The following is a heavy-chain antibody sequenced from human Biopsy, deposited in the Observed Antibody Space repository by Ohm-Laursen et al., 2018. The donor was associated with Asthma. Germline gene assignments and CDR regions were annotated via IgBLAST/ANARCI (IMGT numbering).Heavy chain of an antibody. V-gene: IGHV3-7*01. CDR2: IEHDGTEK. J-gene: IGHJ1*01. CDR1: GFTFGDYW. CDR3: ARTFHFWSPYHAEHYQL. Sequence: SLRLSCTASGFTFGDYWMSWVRQVPGKGLEWVANIEHDGTEKNHVDSLKGRFTISRDNAKNSLYLQMNGLRAEDTAVYYCARTFHFWSPYHAEHYQLWGQGTLVTVPS. D-gene: IGHD3-3*02.